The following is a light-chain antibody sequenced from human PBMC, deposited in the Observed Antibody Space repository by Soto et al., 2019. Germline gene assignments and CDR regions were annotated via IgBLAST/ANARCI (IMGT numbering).Light chain of an antibody. CDR3: QQSYSTPRT. Sequence: EIVLTQSPCTLSMSPGERATLSWRASQSLSSSSLAWYQQKPGQAPRLLISGASSRAADIPDRFSGSGSGTDFTLTISSLQPEDFATYYCQQSYSTPRTFGQGTKVDIK. J-gene: IGKJ1*01. V-gene: IGKV3-20*01. CDR1: QSLSSSS. CDR2: GAS.